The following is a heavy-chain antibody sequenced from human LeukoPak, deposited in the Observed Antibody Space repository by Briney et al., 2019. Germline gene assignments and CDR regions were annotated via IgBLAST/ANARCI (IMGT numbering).Heavy chain of an antibody. J-gene: IGHJ4*02. D-gene: IGHD6-19*01. CDR1: GFTFSSYS. CDR3: TVFAVTGTLGFDY. Sequence: GGSLRLSCAASGFTFSSYSMNWVRQAPGKGLEWVSYISSSSSTIYYADSVKGRFTISRDNAKNSLSLQMNSLRAEDTAVYYCTVFAVTGTLGFDYWGQGTLVTVSS. V-gene: IGHV3-48*01. CDR2: ISSSSSTI.